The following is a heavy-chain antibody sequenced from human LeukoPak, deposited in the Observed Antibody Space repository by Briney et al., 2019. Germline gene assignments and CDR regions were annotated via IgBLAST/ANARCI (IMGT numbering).Heavy chain of an antibody. CDR3: ARHANWRDDAFDI. J-gene: IGHJ3*02. V-gene: IGHV4-59*01. D-gene: IGHD4/OR15-4a*01. CDR2: IYYSGST. Sequence: PSETLSLTCTVSGGSISSYYWSWIRQPPGKGLEWIGYIYYSGSTNYNPSLKSRVTISVDTSKNQFSLKLSSVTAADTAVYYCARHANWRDDAFDIWAKGQWSPSLQ. CDR1: GGSISSYY.